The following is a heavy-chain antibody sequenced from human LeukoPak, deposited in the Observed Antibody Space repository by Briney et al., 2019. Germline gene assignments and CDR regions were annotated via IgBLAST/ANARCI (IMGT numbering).Heavy chain of an antibody. CDR1: GYTFTSYY. J-gene: IGHJ4*02. D-gene: IGHD3-22*01. V-gene: IGHV1-46*01. CDR2: INPSGGST. Sequence: ASVKVSCKASGYTFTSYYMHWVRQAPGQGLEWMGIINPSGGSTSYAQKFQGRVTMTWDTSTSTVYMELSSLRSEDTAVYYCASSTRVSYYYDSSGYHYWGQGTLVTVSS. CDR3: ASSTRVSYYYDSSGYHY.